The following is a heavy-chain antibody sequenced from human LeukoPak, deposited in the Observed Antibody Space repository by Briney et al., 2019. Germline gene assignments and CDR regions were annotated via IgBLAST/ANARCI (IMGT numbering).Heavy chain of an antibody. CDR2: IWYDGSNK. CDR3: AKEAHSGSYFDY. V-gene: IGHV3-33*06. D-gene: IGHD3-22*01. Sequence: PGGSLRLSCAASGFTFSSYGMHWVRQAPGKGLEWVAVIWYDGSNKYYADSVKGRFTISRDNSKNTLYLQMNSLRAEDTAVYYCAKEAHSGSYFDYWGQETLVTVSS. CDR1: GFTFSSYG. J-gene: IGHJ4*02.